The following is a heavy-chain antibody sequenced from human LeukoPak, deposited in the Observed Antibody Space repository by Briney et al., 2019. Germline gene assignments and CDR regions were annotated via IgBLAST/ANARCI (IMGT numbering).Heavy chain of an antibody. V-gene: IGHV1-18*01. J-gene: IGHJ3*02. D-gene: IGHD6-13*01. CDR3: ARDSWFPRAFDI. Sequence: GSVKVSCKASGYTFTSYGISWARQAPGQGLEWMGWISAYNGNTNYAQKLQGRVTMTTDTSTSTAYMELRSLRSDDTAVYYCARDSWFPRAFDIWGQGTMVTVSS. CDR2: ISAYNGNT. CDR1: GYTFTSYG.